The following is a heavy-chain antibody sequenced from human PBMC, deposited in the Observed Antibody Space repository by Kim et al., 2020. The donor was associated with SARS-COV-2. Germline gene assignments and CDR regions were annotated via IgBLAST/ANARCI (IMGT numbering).Heavy chain of an antibody. V-gene: IGHV5-51*01. D-gene: IGHD4-17*01. CDR3: ARQGTTVTGGFDY. J-gene: IGHJ4*02. Sequence: YRPSFQGQVTISADKSISAAYLQWSSLKASDTAMYYCARQGTTVTGGFDYWGQGTLVTVSS.